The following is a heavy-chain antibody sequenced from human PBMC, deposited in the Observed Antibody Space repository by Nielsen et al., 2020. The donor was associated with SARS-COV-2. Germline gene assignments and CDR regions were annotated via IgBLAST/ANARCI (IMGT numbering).Heavy chain of an antibody. CDR1: GFIFSDYS. CDR2: IGFSGSTI. J-gene: IGHJ6*02. V-gene: IGHV3-11*01. CDR3: ARTPFWSGDSPYGMDV. D-gene: IGHD3-3*01. Sequence: GESLKISCAASGFIFSDYSMSWIRQAPGKGLEWVSYIGFSGSTIYYADSVKGRFTISRDNAKNSLYLQMSSLRAEDTAVYYYARTPFWSGDSPYGMDVWGQGTTVTVSS.